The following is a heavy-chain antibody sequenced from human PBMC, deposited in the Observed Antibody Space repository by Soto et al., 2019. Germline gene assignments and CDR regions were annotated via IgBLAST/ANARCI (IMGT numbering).Heavy chain of an antibody. CDR2: ISSSSSYI. D-gene: IGHD3-3*01. CDR3: ARDCYDFWSGYKPPHYYMDV. J-gene: IGHJ6*03. CDR1: GFTFSSYS. V-gene: IGHV3-21*01. Sequence: GESLRLSCAASGFTFSSYSMNWVRQAPGKGLEWVSSISSSSSYIYYADSVKGRFTISRDNAKNSLYLQMNSLRAEDTAVYYCARDCYDFWSGYKPPHYYMDVWGKGTTVTVSS.